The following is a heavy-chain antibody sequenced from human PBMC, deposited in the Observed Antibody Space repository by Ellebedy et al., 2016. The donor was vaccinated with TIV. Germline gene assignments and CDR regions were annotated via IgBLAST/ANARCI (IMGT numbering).Heavy chain of an antibody. V-gene: IGHV3-21*01. CDR2: ISYNSNFI. D-gene: IGHD5-18*01. J-gene: IGHJ4*02. Sequence: PAGSLRLSCVASAFTFGDYSMNWVRQAPGKGLEWVSSISYNSNFIYYPDSVKGRFTISRDNAKNSLFLQMNSLRAEDTAFYFCTRGITTMVTSDFWGQGTLVTVSS. CDR1: AFTFGDYS. CDR3: TRGITTMVTSDF.